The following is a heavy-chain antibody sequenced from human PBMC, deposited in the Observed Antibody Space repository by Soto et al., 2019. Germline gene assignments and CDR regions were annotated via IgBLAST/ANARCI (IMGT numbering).Heavy chain of an antibody. D-gene: IGHD5-18*01. Sequence: SETLSLTCTVSGGSISSSSYYWGWIRQPPGKGLEWIGSIYYSGSTYYNPSLKSRVTISVDTSKNQFSLKLSSVTAADTAVYYCARLLSGSYGYDLTDYWGQGTLVTVSS. J-gene: IGHJ4*02. CDR1: GGSISSSSYY. V-gene: IGHV4-39*01. CDR2: IYYSGST. CDR3: ARLLSGSYGYDLTDY.